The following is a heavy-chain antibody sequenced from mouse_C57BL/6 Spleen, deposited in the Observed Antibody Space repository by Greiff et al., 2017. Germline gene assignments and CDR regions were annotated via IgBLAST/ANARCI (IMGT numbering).Heavy chain of an antibody. CDR3: ARWGTAQATWFAY. Sequence: EVKLVESGGGLVKPGGSLKLSCAASGFTFSDYGMHWVRQAPEKGLEWVAYISSGSSTIYYAATVKGRFTISRDNAKNTLFLQMTSLRSEDTAMYYCARWGTAQATWFAYWGQGTLVTVSA. V-gene: IGHV5-17*01. J-gene: IGHJ3*01. CDR1: GFTFSDYG. D-gene: IGHD3-2*02. CDR2: ISSGSSTI.